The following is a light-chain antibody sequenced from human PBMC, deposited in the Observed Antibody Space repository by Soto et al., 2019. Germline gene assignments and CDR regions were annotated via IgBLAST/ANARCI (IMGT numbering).Light chain of an antibody. CDR3: HQSYSTLWT. CDR1: QSISSY. CDR2: AAS. V-gene: IGKV1-39*01. Sequence: IWRSEDPSSFSASGGDRVSITCWASQSISSYLNWYQQKPGKAPKLLIYAASSLQSGVPSRFSGSGSGTDFTLTISSLQPEDFATYYCHQSYSTLWTFGQGTKVDIK. J-gene: IGKJ1*01.